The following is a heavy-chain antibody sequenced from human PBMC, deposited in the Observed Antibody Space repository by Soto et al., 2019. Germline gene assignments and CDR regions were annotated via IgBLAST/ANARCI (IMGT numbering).Heavy chain of an antibody. D-gene: IGHD4-4*01. CDR1: GFTFSSYW. CDR3: ARAPPYDYSNFDYYYYMDV. CDR2: IKQDGSEK. J-gene: IGHJ6*03. Sequence: PGGSLRVSCAASGFTFSSYWMSWVRQAPGKGLEWVANIKQDGSEKYYVDSVKGRFTISRDNAKNSLYLQMNSLRAEDTAVYYCARAPPYDYSNFDYYYYMDVWGKGTTVTVSS. V-gene: IGHV3-7*02.